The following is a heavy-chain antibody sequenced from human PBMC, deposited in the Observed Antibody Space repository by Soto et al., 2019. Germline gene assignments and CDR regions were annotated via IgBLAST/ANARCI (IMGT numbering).Heavy chain of an antibody. Sequence: QVQLVQSGAEVKKPGSSVKVSCKASGGTFSSYAISWVRQAPGQGLEWMGGIIPIFGTANYAQKFQGRVTITADESTSTAYMELSSLRSEDTAVYYCAGHTYYYDSSGYSPPDYWGQGTLVTVSS. CDR3: AGHTYYYDSSGYSPPDY. J-gene: IGHJ4*02. D-gene: IGHD3-22*01. V-gene: IGHV1-69*01. CDR1: GGTFSSYA. CDR2: IIPIFGTA.